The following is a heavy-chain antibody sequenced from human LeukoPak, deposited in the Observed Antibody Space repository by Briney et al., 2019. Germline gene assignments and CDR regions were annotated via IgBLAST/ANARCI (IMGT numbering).Heavy chain of an antibody. D-gene: IGHD3-10*01. CDR3: ARVRGARGAFDI. CDR1: GGSFSGYY. J-gene: IGHJ3*02. CDR2: IYYSGST. Sequence: SETLSLTCAVYGGSFSGYYWSWIRQPPGKGLEWIGYIYYSGSTNYNPSLKSRVTISVDTSKNQFSLKLSSVTAADTAVYYCARVRGARGAFDIWGQGTMVTVSS. V-gene: IGHV4-59*01.